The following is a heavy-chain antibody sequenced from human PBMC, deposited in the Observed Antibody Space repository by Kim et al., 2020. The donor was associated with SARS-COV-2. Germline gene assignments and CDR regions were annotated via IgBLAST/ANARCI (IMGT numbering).Heavy chain of an antibody. CDR1: GGSISSSSYF. V-gene: IGHV4-39*01. CDR3: ARQPYTCGPFDP. D-gene: IGHD1-1*01. CDR2: FYYSGST. Sequence: SETLSLTCTVSGGSISSSSYFWGWIRQPPGKGLEWIGSFYYSGSTCYNPSLKSRVTISVDTSKNQFSLKLSPVTAADTAVYYCARQPYTCGPFDPWGQGTLVTVSS. J-gene: IGHJ5*02.